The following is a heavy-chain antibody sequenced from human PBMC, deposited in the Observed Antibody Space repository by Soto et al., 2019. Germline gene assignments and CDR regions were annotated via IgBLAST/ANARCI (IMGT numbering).Heavy chain of an antibody. D-gene: IGHD2-15*01. Sequence: EVQLVESGGGLGQPGGSLRLSCAASGFTFKNYGMNWVRQAPGKGLEWVAYISSTSNAIHYTDSVRGRFTISRDNAKNSLYLRINSLRDEDTAVYYCARDEMSGGNILFWGQGSQVAVSS. V-gene: IGHV3-48*02. J-gene: IGHJ4*02. CDR3: ARDEMSGGNILF. CDR2: ISSTSNAI. CDR1: GFTFKNYG.